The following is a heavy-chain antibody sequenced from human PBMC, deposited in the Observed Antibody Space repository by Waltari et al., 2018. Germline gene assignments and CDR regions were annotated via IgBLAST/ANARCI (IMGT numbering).Heavy chain of an antibody. CDR2: ITPILGIA. D-gene: IGHD3-3*01. CDR1: GGTFSSYT. J-gene: IGHJ4*02. Sequence: QVQLVQSGAEVKKPGSSVKVSCKASGGTFSSYTISWVRQAPGQGLEWMGRITPILGIANYAQKFQGRVTITADKSTSTAYMELSSLRSEDTAVYYCARQGSRNYDFWSGYQYYFDYWGQGTLVTVSS. CDR3: ARQGSRNYDFWSGYQYYFDY. V-gene: IGHV1-69*02.